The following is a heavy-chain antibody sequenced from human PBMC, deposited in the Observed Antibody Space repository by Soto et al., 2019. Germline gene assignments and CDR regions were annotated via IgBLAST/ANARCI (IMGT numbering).Heavy chain of an antibody. CDR2: VNGGGAIT. Sequence: EVQLLESGGGMVQPGGSLRLSCAASGFTFSSYSMNWVRQAPGKGLECVSGVNGGGAITYYAESVKGRCTISRDNSKNTLYLQMNSPRAEDTAVFYCARGNFGVTMDVWGQGTTVTVSS. V-gene: IGHV3-23*01. J-gene: IGHJ6*02. D-gene: IGHD3-3*02. CDR1: GFTFSSYS. CDR3: ARGNFGVTMDV.